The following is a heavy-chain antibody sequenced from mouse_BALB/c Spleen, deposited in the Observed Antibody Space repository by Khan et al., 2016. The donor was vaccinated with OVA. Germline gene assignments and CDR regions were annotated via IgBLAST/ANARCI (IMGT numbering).Heavy chain of an antibody. D-gene: IGHD2-4*01. J-gene: IGHJ2*01. CDR1: GYSITSGYY. CDR2: ISYDGSN. V-gene: IGHV3-6*02. CDR3: ARDRIYYDYYFDY. Sequence: VQLKESGPGLVKPSQSLSLTCSVTGYSITSGYYWNWIRQFPGNKLEWMGYISYDGSNNYNPSLKNRISITRDTSKNQFFLKLNSVTTEDTATYYCARDRIYYDYYFDYWGQGTTLTVSS.